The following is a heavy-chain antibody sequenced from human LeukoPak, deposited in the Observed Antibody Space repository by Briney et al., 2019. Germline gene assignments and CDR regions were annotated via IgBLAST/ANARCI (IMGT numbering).Heavy chain of an antibody. CDR3: AREKAGIAVAGTLDY. CDR1: GGSISSGSYY. CDR2: IYTSGST. Sequence: SQTLSLTCTVSGGSISSGSYYWSWIRQSAGKGLEWIGRIYTSGSTNYNPSLKSRVTISVDTSKNQFSLKLSSVTAAGTAVYYCAREKAGIAVAGTLDYWGQGTLVTVSS. D-gene: IGHD6-19*01. J-gene: IGHJ4*02. V-gene: IGHV4-61*02.